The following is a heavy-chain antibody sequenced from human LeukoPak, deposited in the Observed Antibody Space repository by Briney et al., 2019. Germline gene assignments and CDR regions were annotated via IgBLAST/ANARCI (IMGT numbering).Heavy chain of an antibody. Sequence: GGSLRLSCAASGFTFSSYSMNWVRQAPGKGLEWVSSISSSSSYIYYADSVKGRFTISRDNAKNSLYLQMNSLRAEDTAVYYCARDETTATFNWFDPWGQGTLVTVSS. D-gene: IGHD4-17*01. CDR1: GFTFSSYS. V-gene: IGHV3-21*01. CDR3: ARDETTATFNWFDP. J-gene: IGHJ5*02. CDR2: ISSSSSYI.